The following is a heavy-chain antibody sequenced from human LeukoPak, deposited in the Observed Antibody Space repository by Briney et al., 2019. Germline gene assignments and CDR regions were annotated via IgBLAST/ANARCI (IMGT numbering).Heavy chain of an antibody. Sequence: SETLSLTCTVSGGSISSSSYYWGWIRQPPGKGLEWIGSIYYSGSTYYNPSLKSRVTISVDTSKNQFSLKLSSVTAADTAVYYCAREDYYGSGSYYLPEDYWGQGTLVTVSS. CDR1: GGSISSSSYY. J-gene: IGHJ4*02. D-gene: IGHD3-10*01. V-gene: IGHV4-39*07. CDR3: AREDYYGSGSYYLPEDY. CDR2: IYYSGST.